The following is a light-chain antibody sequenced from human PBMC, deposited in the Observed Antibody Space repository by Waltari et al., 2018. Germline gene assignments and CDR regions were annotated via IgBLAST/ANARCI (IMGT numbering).Light chain of an antibody. CDR1: QSVRSY. Sequence: EIVLTQSPATLSLSPGERLTLSCTPSQSVRSYLAWFQQKPGQAPRLLIYDASNRATGIPARFSGSGSGTDFSLTISSLEPEDFAVYYCQQRSNWPLTFGGGTKVEIK. CDR2: DAS. CDR3: QQRSNWPLT. V-gene: IGKV3-11*01. J-gene: IGKJ4*01.